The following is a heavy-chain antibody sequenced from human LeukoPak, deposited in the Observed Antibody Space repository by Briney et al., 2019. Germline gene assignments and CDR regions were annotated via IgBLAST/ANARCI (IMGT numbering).Heavy chain of an antibody. CDR1: GGSISSYY. J-gene: IGHJ3*02. CDR3: ATLDAFDI. CDR2: NYYSGST. D-gene: IGHD3-16*02. V-gene: IGHV4-59*08. Sequence: SETLSLTCAVYGGSISSYYWSWIRQPPGKGLEWIGYNYYSGSTNYNPSLKSRVTISVDTSKNQFSLKLSSVTAADTAVYYCATLDAFDIWGQGTMVTVSS.